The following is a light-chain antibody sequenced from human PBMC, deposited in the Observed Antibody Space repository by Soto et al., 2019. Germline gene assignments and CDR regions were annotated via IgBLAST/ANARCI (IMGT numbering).Light chain of an antibody. CDR2: AAS. J-gene: IGKJ2*01. V-gene: IGKV1-39*01. CDR3: QQGYTTPYT. Sequence: DIQMTQSPSSLSASVGDRVTITCRASQNINTYLNWYQQKQVKAPKLLIYAASSLQSGVPSRFSGSGSGTDFTLTIRSLQPEDLATYSCQQGYTTPYTFGQGTKLEIK. CDR1: QNINTY.